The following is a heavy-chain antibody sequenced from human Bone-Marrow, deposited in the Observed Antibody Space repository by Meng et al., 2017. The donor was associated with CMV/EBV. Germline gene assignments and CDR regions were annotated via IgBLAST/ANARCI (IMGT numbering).Heavy chain of an antibody. CDR2: INHSGST. D-gene: IGHD3-3*01. V-gene: IGHV4-34*01. CDR1: GGSFSGYY. J-gene: IGHJ6*02. Sequence: GSLRLSCAVYGGSFSGYYWSWIRQPPGKGLEWIGEINHSGSTNYNPSLKSRVTISVDTSKNQFSLKLSSVTAADTAVYYCARGGRGRNTIFGVVITRGNYYYGMDVWGQGTTVTVSS. CDR3: ARGGRGRNTIFGVVITRGNYYYGMDV.